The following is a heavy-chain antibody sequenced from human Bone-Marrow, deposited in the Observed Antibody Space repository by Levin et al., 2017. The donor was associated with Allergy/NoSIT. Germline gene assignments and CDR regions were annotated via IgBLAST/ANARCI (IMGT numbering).Heavy chain of an antibody. V-gene: IGHV4-31*03. J-gene: IGHJ4*02. CDR3: ARVLAGFDGSAMAYDY. Sequence: SSETLSLTCTVSGASIRSGAYYWSWVRQPPGQGLEWIGYIYYNGSTYFNLSLKSRVSISVDTSTNQFSLKLSSVTAADTADYYCARVLAGFDGSAMAYDYWGRGSLVTVSS. CDR1: GASIRSGAYY. CDR2: IYYNGST. D-gene: IGHD3-10*01.